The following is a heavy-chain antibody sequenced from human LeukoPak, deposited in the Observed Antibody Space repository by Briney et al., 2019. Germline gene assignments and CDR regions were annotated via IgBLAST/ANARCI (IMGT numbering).Heavy chain of an antibody. CDR2: IKQEVGET. V-gene: IGHV3-7*05. J-gene: IGHJ4*02. D-gene: IGHD3-16*02. CDR3: AKDLSSRDYVWGSYRPDFDY. Sequence: GTLRVSSADSGYTLITSLTCCVRDTPRERLESVAKIKQEVGETYYADSVKGRFTISRDNSKNTLYLQMNSLRAEDTAVYYCAKDLSSRDYVWGSYRPDFDYWGQGTLVTVSS. CDR1: GYTLITSL.